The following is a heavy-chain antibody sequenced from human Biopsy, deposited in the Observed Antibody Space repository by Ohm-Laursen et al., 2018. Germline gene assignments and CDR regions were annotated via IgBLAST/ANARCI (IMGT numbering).Heavy chain of an antibody. Sequence: VASVKVSCKASGYSFTSYYMHWVRQALGQGLEWMGMINPSGSTTSYPQIFQGRVTMTRDTSKSTVYMELSSLRSADTAVYFCARNTGWYGDLYYFDYWGQGTLVTVSS. CDR1: GYSFTSYY. D-gene: IGHD6-19*01. J-gene: IGHJ4*02. CDR3: ARNTGWYGDLYYFDY. V-gene: IGHV1-46*01. CDR2: INPSGSTT.